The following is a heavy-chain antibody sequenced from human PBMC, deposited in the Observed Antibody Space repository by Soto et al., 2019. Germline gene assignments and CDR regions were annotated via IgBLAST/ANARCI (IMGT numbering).Heavy chain of an antibody. CDR2: INHSGST. CDR3: ASEPGGVVVPAAIQH. CDR1: GGSFSGYY. V-gene: IGHV4-34*01. Sequence: SETLSLTCAVYGGSFSGYYWSWIRQPPGKGLEWIGEINHSGSTNYNPSLKSRVTISVDTSKNQFSLKLSSVTAADTAVYYCASEPGGVVVPAAIQHWGQGTLVTVSS. J-gene: IGHJ1*01. D-gene: IGHD2-2*01.